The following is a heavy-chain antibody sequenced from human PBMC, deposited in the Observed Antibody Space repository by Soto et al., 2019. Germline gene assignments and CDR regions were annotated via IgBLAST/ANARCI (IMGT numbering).Heavy chain of an antibody. Sequence: QVKLVESGGGVVQPGRSLRLSCAGSGFIFRSHFMHWVRQAPGKGLEWVAATSYDGSEKLYADSVKGRFTISRDNSRNTLFLQMNTLRVEDTARYYCAIDFPEKEFDSWGQGTLVTVSS. CDR1: GFIFRSHF. J-gene: IGHJ4*02. V-gene: IGHV3-30-3*01. CDR2: TSYDGSEK. CDR3: AIDFPEKEFDS.